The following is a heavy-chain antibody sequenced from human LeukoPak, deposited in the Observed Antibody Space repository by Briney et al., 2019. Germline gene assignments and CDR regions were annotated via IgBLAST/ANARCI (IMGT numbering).Heavy chain of an antibody. CDR2: INPNSGGT. CDR1: GYTFTGYY. D-gene: IGHD3-22*01. CDR3: ASYDSSGYYRHDGYFDL. J-gene: IGHJ2*01. V-gene: IGHV1-2*02. Sequence: GASVKVSCKASGYTFTGYYMHWVRQAPGQGLEWMGWINPNSGGTNYAQKFQGRVTMTRDTSISTAYMELSRLRSDDTAVYYCASYDSSGYYRHDGYFDLWGRGTLVTVSS.